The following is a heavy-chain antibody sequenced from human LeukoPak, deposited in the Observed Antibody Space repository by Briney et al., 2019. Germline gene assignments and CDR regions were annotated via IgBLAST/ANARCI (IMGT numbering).Heavy chain of an antibody. Sequence: GRSLRLSCAASGFTFSSYNMNWVRQAPGKGLEWVSSISSSSSYIYYADSVKGRFTISRDNAKNSLYLQMNSLRAEDTAVYYCARDGTAVGINYDYWGQGTLVTVSS. V-gene: IGHV3-21*04. CDR2: ISSSSSYI. D-gene: IGHD6-13*01. CDR3: ARDGTAVGINYDY. CDR1: GFTFSSYN. J-gene: IGHJ4*02.